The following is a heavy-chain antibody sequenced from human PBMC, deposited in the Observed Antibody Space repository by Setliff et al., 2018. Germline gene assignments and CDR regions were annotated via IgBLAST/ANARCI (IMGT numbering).Heavy chain of an antibody. CDR1: GYSFTNNW. CDR3: ARQGCGTTSCHSIDY. J-gene: IGHJ4*01. D-gene: IGHD2-2*01. Sequence: HGESLKISCQGSGYSFTNNWIAWVRQMPGKGLECMGIIFPGNSNTRYSPSFQCQVTISVDKAINTAYLQWTSLKVSDTAMCFCARQGCGTTSCHSIDYWGQGTLVTVSS. CDR2: IFPGNSNT. V-gene: IGHV5-51*01.